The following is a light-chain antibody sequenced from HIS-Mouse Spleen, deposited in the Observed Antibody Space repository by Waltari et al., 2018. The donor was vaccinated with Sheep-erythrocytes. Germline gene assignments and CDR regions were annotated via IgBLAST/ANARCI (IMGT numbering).Light chain of an antibody. V-gene: IGLV3-9*01. CDR2: RDS. Sequence: SYELTQPLSVSVALGQTARITCVGNNIGSKNVRWYQQKPGQAPVLVIYRDSNRPSGIPERFSGSNSGNTATLTISRAHAGDEADYYCQVWDSSTAWVFGGGTKLTVL. J-gene: IGLJ3*02. CDR1: NIGSKN. CDR3: QVWDSSTAWV.